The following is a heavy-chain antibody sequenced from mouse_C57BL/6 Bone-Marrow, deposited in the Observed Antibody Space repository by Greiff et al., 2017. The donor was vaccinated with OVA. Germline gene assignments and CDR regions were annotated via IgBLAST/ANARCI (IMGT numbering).Heavy chain of an antibody. V-gene: IGHV14-4*01. CDR1: GFNIKDDY. D-gene: IGHD1-1*01. CDR3: TLYYYGSSYCDY. J-gene: IGHJ2*01. CDR2: IDPENGDT. Sequence: LVESGAELVRPGASVKLSCTASGFNIKDDYMHWVKQRPEQGLEWIGWIDPENGDTEYASKFQGKATITADTSSNTAYLQLSSLTSEDTAVYYCTLYYYGSSYCDYWGQGTTLTVSS.